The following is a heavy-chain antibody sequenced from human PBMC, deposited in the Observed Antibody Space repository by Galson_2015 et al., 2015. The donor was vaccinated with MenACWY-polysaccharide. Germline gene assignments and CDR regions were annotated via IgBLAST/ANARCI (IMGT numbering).Heavy chain of an antibody. Sequence: SVPVSCTASGGTFKRQGIDWVLPAPGQGLEWMGGIIPIFATANYAQKFQGRVTITADESTNTAYIEVSSLRSEDTAVYYCARPRPEYFGTGSHYNALDVWGQGTLVTVSA. CDR2: IIPIFATA. J-gene: IGHJ4*02. D-gene: IGHD3-10*01. CDR3: ARPRPEYFGTGSHYNALDV. V-gene: IGHV1-69*13. CDR1: GGTFKRQG.